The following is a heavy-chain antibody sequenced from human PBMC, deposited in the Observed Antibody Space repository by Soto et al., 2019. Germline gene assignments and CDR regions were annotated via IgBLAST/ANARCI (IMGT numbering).Heavy chain of an antibody. D-gene: IGHD5-12*01. CDR1: GFTVSSNY. CDR3: ARDGPHIVATRRLDY. V-gene: IGHV3-66*01. J-gene: IGHJ4*02. Sequence: PGGSLRLSCAASGFTVSSNYMSWVRQAPGKGLEWVSVIYSGGSTYYADSVKGRFTISRDNAKNTLYLQMNSLRAEDTAVYYCARDGPHIVATRRLDYWGQGTLVTVSS. CDR2: IYSGGST.